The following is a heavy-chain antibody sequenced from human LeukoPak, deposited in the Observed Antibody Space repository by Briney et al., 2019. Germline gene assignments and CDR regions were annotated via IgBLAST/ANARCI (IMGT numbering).Heavy chain of an antibody. CDR3: ARDPTVPSRVLDY. CDR1: GFSFSNYG. J-gene: IGHJ4*02. D-gene: IGHD4-17*01. V-gene: IGHV3-30-3*01. Sequence: GGSLRLSCAASGFSFSNYGMHWVRQAPGKGLEWVAVISYDGSNKYYADSVKGRFTISRDNSKNTLYLQMNSLRAEDTAVYYCARDPTVPSRVLDYWGQGTLVTVSS. CDR2: ISYDGSNK.